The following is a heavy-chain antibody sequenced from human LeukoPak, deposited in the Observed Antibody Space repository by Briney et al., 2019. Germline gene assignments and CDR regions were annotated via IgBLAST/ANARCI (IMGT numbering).Heavy chain of an antibody. CDR2: IKEDGSEK. V-gene: IGHV3-7*01. CDR3: MRGGGV. CDR1: GFTLSSYW. J-gene: IGHJ4*02. Sequence: GGSLRLSCAASGFTLSSYWMNWVRQAPGKGLEWVANIKEDGSEKYYVDSVKGRFTISRDNAKNSLYLQINSLRAEDTAVYYCMRGGGVWGQGTLVTVSS. D-gene: IGHD3-16*01.